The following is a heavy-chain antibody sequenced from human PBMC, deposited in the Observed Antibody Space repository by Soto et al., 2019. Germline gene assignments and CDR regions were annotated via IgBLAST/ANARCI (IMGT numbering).Heavy chain of an antibody. CDR2: ISGSGSTI. V-gene: IGHV3-48*03. CDR3: ARETVTIQD. CDR1: GFTFSNYE. J-gene: IGHJ4*02. Sequence: EVQLVESGGGLVQPGGSLRLSCATSGFTFSNYEMNWVRQAPGKGLEWVSYISGSGSTIYHADSVKGRFSISRDNAKNSLFLQMNSLRAEDTAFYYCARETVTIQDWGRGTLVTVSS. D-gene: IGHD3-3*01.